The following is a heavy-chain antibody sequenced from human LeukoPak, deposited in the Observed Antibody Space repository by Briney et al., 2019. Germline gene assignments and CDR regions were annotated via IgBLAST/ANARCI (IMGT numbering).Heavy chain of an antibody. V-gene: IGHV3-23*01. CDR2: ISGSGGST. CDR3: AREYCSGGSCYSAVDY. J-gene: IGHJ4*02. Sequence: GGSLRLSCAASGFTFSSYAMSCVRQAPGKGLEWVSAISGSGGSTYYANSVKGRFTISRDNAKNSLYLQMNSLRAEDTAVYYCAREYCSGGSCYSAVDYWGQGTLVTVSS. CDR1: GFTFSSYA. D-gene: IGHD2-15*01.